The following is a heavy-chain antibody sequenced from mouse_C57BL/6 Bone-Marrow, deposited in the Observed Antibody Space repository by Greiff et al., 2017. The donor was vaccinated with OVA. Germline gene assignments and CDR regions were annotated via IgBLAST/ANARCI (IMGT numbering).Heavy chain of an antibody. Sequence: QVQLKQSGPELVKPGASVKLSCKASGYTFTSYDINWVKQRPGQGLEWIGWIYPRDGSTKYNEKFKGKATLTVDTSSSTAYMELHSLTSEDSAVYFCAAFWPPITTVVATEAMDYWGQGTSVTVSS. CDR2: IYPRDGST. D-gene: IGHD1-1*01. CDR1: GYTFTSYD. CDR3: AAFWPPITTVVATEAMDY. J-gene: IGHJ4*01. V-gene: IGHV1-85*01.